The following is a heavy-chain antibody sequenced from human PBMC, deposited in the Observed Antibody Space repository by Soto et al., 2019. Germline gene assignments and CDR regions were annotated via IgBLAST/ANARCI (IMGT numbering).Heavy chain of an antibody. J-gene: IGHJ5*02. CDR2: ISGSGRRT. Sequence: EVQLLESGGGLVQPGGSLRLSCGASGITFNNYAMSWVRQAPGKGLEWVSAISGSGRRTYYADSVKGRFTISRDNSNNALELQMTSLRAGDTAVYFSAKDGGGAPIFGVVNNWFDPWGQGTLVTVSS. V-gene: IGHV3-23*01. D-gene: IGHD3-3*01. CDR3: AKDGGGAPIFGVVNNWFDP. CDR1: GITFNNYA.